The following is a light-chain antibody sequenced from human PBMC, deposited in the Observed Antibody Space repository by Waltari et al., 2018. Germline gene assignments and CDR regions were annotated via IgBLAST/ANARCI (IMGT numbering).Light chain of an antibody. CDR3: QQLDGYPLT. CDR2: GAS. Sequence: DIQLTQSPSFLSASVGDRGTITCRASQGISSYLAWYQQKPGKAPKLLIYGASTLQSGVPSRFSGSGSGTEFTLTISSLQPEDFATYYCQQLDGYPLTFGGGTKVEIK. CDR1: QGISSY. V-gene: IGKV1-9*01. J-gene: IGKJ4*01.